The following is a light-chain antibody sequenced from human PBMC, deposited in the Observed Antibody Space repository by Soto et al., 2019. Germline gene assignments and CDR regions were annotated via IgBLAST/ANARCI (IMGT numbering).Light chain of an antibody. CDR1: QGIRNY. V-gene: IGKV1-17*03. J-gene: IGKJ1*01. Sequence: DIQMTQSPSVMSASVGDRVTITCRASQGIRNYLAWFQQKPGKIPKRLIYNASSLQNGVPSRFSGSGSGTEFTLTISSLQPEDFATYYCLQHNTYPWTFGQGTKVEVK. CDR3: LQHNTYPWT. CDR2: NAS.